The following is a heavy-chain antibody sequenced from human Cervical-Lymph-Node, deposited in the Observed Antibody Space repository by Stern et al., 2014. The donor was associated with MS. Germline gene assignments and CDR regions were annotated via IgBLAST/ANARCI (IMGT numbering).Heavy chain of an antibody. CDR3: ARATIFGVVRGYFDH. V-gene: IGHV4-31*03. CDR2: IQNSGHT. Sequence: VQLVESGPRLLRPSQTLSLMCTVSGASVDIGGYYWTWIRQYPGKDLEWIGYIQNSGHTFYNPSLKSRVTISVDASENQFSLSLSSVTAADTAVYYCARATIFGVVRGYFDHWGQGAQVIVSS. J-gene: IGHJ4*02. D-gene: IGHD3-3*01. CDR1: GASVDIGGYY.